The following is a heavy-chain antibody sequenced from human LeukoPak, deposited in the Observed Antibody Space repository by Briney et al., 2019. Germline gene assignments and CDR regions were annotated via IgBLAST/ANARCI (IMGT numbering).Heavy chain of an antibody. CDR2: IIPILGIA. V-gene: IGHV1-69*04. D-gene: IGHD2-15*01. CDR3: ARDSYCSGDSCPGAFDI. Sequence: SVKVSCKASGGTFSSYAISWVRQAPGQGLEWMGRIIPILGIANYAQRFQGRVTITADKSTSTAYMELSSLRSGDTAVYYCARDSYCSGDSCPGAFDIWGQGTMVTVSS. J-gene: IGHJ3*02. CDR1: GGTFSSYA.